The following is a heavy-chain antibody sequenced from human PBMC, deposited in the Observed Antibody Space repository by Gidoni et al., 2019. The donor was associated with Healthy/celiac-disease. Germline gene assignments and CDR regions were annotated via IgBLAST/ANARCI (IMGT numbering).Heavy chain of an antibody. CDR3: ASTDILTGYYTRTAGPFDY. CDR2: IYYGGST. V-gene: IGHV4-39*01. CDR1: GGSIRSSSYS. Sequence: QLQLQESGPGLVKPSETLSLTCTVSGGSIRSSSYSWGWLRQPPGKGLEWIGSIYYGGSTYYNPSLKSRVTISVDTSKNQFSLKLSSVTAADTAVYYCASTDILTGYYTRTAGPFDYWGQGTLVTVSS. D-gene: IGHD3-9*01. J-gene: IGHJ4*02.